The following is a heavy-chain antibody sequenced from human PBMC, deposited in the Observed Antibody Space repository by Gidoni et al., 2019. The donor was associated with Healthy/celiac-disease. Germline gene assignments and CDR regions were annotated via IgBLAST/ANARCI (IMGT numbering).Heavy chain of an antibody. J-gene: IGHJ5*02. Sequence: QLQLQESGPGLVKPSETLSLPCTVSGGSISSSSYYWGWIRQPPGKGLEWIGSIYYSGRTYYNPSLKSRVTISVDTSKNQFSLKLSSVTAADTAVYYCAREDVVTGANWFDPWGQGTLVTVSS. CDR1: GGSISSSSYY. CDR3: AREDVVTGANWFDP. D-gene: IGHD7-27*01. CDR2: IYYSGRT. V-gene: IGHV4-39*07.